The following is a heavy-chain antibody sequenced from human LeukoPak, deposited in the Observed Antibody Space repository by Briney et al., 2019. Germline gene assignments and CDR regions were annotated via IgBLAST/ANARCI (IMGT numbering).Heavy chain of an antibody. CDR3: ARIWAAAGDVDY. V-gene: IGHV4-39*07. CDR1: GGSISSSSYY. CDR2: IYYSGST. D-gene: IGHD6-13*01. Sequence: SETLSLTCTVSGGSISSSSYYWGWIRQPPGKGLEWIGSIYYSGSTYYNPSLKSRVAISVDTSKNQFSLKLSSVTAADTAVYYCARIWAAAGDVDYWGQGTLVTVSS. J-gene: IGHJ4*02.